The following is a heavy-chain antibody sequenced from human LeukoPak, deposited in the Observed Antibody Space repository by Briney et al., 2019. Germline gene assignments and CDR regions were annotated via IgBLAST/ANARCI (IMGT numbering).Heavy chain of an antibody. J-gene: IGHJ4*02. Sequence: SETLSLTCTVSGGSISSGDYYWSWIRQPPRKGLEWIGYIYYSGSTYYNPSLKSRITISVDTSKNQFSLKLSSVTAADTAMYYCARLLSSGVSYYFDYWGQGTLVTVSS. CDR3: ARLLSSGVSYYFDY. CDR2: IYYSGST. V-gene: IGHV4-30-4*01. D-gene: IGHD3-22*01. CDR1: GGSISSGDYY.